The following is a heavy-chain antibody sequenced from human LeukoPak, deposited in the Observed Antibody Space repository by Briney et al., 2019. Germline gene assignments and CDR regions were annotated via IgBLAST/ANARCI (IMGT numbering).Heavy chain of an antibody. CDR1: GFTVSSNY. V-gene: IGHV3-66*01. J-gene: IGHJ4*02. D-gene: IGHD3-3*01. CDR2: IYSGGST. Sequence: GGSLRLSCAAPGFTVSSNYMSWVRQAPGKGLEWVSVIYSGGSTYYADSVKGRFTISRDNSKNTLYLQMNSLRAEDTAVYYCARDPGPFFYFDYWGQGTLVTVSS. CDR3: ARDPGPFFYFDY.